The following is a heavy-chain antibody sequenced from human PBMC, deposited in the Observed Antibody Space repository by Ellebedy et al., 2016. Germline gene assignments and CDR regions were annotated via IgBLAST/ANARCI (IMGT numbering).Heavy chain of an antibody. CDR1: GYTFTGYY. D-gene: IGHD2-21*02. V-gene: IGHV1-2*02. J-gene: IGHJ4*02. Sequence: ASVKVSCXASGYTFTGYYIHWVRQAPGQGLEWMGWIKPNSGGTNYAQNFHGRVTLTRDMSINTVYMELSSLKSDDTAVYYCARATVVTPTVPPYFDYWGQGTLVTVSS. CDR2: IKPNSGGT. CDR3: ARATVVTPTVPPYFDY.